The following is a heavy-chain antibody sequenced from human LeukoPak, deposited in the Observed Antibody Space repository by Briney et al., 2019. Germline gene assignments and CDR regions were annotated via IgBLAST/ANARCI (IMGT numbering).Heavy chain of an antibody. J-gene: IGHJ5*02. CDR2: IYPGDSDT. CDR3: ARTLAAAGGWFDP. Sequence: GESLKISCKGSGYSFTNYWIGWVRQMPGKGLEWMGIIYPGDSDTRYSPSFQGQVTISADKSISTAYLQWSSLKASDTAMYYCARTLAAAGGWFDPWGQGTLVTVSS. CDR1: GYSFTNYW. V-gene: IGHV5-51*01. D-gene: IGHD6-13*01.